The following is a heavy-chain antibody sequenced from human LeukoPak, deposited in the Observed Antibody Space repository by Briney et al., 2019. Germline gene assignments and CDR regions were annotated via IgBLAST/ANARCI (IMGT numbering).Heavy chain of an antibody. CDR2: ISGSGGST. Sequence: GGSLRLSCAASGFTFSSYAMSWVRQAPGKGLEWVSAISGSGGSTYYADSVKGRFTISRDNSKNTLYLQTNSLRAEDTAVYYCAKNLDYDFWSGFDYWGQGTLVTVSS. J-gene: IGHJ4*02. D-gene: IGHD3-3*01. CDR3: AKNLDYDFWSGFDY. CDR1: GFTFSSYA. V-gene: IGHV3-23*01.